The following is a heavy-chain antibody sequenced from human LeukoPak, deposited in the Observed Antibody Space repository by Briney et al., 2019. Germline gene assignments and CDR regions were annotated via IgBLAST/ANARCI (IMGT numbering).Heavy chain of an antibody. CDR3: AKDFAVIAVAGSWFDP. Sequence: GRSLRLSCAASGFTFSSYGMHWVRQAPGKGLEWVAVIWYDGSNKYYADSVKGRFTISRDNSKNTLYLQMSSLRAEDTAVYYCAKDFAVIAVAGSWFDPWGQGTLVTVSS. CDR2: IWYDGSNK. J-gene: IGHJ5*02. V-gene: IGHV3-33*06. CDR1: GFTFSSYG. D-gene: IGHD6-19*01.